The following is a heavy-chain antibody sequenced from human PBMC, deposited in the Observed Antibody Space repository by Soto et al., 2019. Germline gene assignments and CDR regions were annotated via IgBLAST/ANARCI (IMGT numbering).Heavy chain of an antibody. CDR3: AKHLVEVVTQRPFDW. CDR1: GFTFSNYA. V-gene: IGHV3-23*01. J-gene: IGHJ4*02. CDR2: ISFSGAST. Sequence: GGSLRLSCVASGFTFSNYAMNWIRQAPGKGLEWVSTISFSGASTYYADSVRGRFIISRDNSKNTVYLQMSSVRGEDTATYFCAKHLVEVVTQRPFDWWGQGTLVTVSS. D-gene: IGHD2-15*01.